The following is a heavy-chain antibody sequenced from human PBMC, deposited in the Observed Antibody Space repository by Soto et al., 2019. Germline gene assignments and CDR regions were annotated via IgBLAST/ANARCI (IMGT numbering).Heavy chain of an antibody. D-gene: IGHD3-10*01. CDR3: AREHGSGSYSYFYYYYGMDV. J-gene: IGHJ6*02. V-gene: IGHV3-30-3*01. CDR1: GLTFSSYA. CDR2: ISYDGSNK. Sequence: GGSLRLSCAASGLTFSSYAMHWVRQAPGKGLEWVAVISYDGSNKYYADSVKGRFTISRDNSKNTLYLQMNSLRAEDTAVYYCAREHGSGSYSYFYYYYGMDVWGQGTTVTVSS.